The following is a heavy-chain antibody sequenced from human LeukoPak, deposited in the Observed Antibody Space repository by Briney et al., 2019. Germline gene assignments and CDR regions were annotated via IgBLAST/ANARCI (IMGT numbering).Heavy chain of an antibody. CDR3: ARLRGNYYDSSGYYYMDV. J-gene: IGHJ6*03. CDR1: GDSFTSYW. D-gene: IGHD3-22*01. CDR2: IYPGDSDT. V-gene: IGHV5-51*01. Sequence: GESLKISCKGSGDSFTSYWIGWVRQMPGKGLEGMGMIYPGDSDTRYSPSFQGQVTISADKSISTAYLQWSSLKASDTAMYYCARLRGNYYDSSGYYYMDVWGKGTTVTVSS.